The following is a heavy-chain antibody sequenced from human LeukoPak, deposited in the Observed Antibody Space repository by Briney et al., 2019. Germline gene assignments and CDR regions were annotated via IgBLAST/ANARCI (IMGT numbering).Heavy chain of an antibody. J-gene: IGHJ5*02. V-gene: IGHV4-59*02. Sequence: PSETLSLTCTVSVRSVNSYYWSWIRQPPGKGLGWIGYISYSGSTNYNHSLKSRVTISIDPPKNQVSLKLTSVTAADTAVYSCARHLYSYDSSPYYPWGQGTLVTVSS. CDR3: ARHLYSYDSSPYYP. CDR1: VRSVNSYY. CDR2: ISYSGST. D-gene: IGHD3-22*01.